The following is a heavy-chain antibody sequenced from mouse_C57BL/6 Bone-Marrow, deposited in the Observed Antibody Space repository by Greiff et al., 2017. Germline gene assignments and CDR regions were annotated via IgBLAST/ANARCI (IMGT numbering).Heavy chain of an antibody. J-gene: IGHJ1*03. D-gene: IGHD1-1*01. V-gene: IGHV5-12*01. CDR1: GFTFSDSY. CDR2: ISNGGGST. CDR3: ARHHYGSSHWYFDV. Sequence: EVKVVESGGGLVQPGGSLKLSCAASGFTFSDSYMYWVRQTPEKRLEWVAYISNGGGSTYYPDTVKGRFTISRDNAKNTLYLQMSRLKSEDTAMYYCARHHYGSSHWYFDVWGTGTTVTVSS.